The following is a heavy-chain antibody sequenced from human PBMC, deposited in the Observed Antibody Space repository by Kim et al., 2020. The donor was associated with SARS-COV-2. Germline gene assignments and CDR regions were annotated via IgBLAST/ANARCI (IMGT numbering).Heavy chain of an antibody. CDR2: MNPNSGNT. CDR3: ARGGYYDILTGYQNWFDP. J-gene: IGHJ5*02. D-gene: IGHD3-9*01. Sequence: ASVKVSCKASGYTFTSYDINWVRQATGQGLEWMGWMNPNSGNTGYAQKFQGRVTMTRNTSISTAYMELSSLRSEDTAVYYCARGGYYDILTGYQNWFDPWGQGTLVTVSS. CDR1: GYTFTSYD. V-gene: IGHV1-8*01.